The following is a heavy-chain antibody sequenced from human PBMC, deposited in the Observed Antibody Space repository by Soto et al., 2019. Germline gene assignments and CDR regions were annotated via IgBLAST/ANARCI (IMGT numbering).Heavy chain of an antibody. CDR2: IWYDGNNR. J-gene: IGHJ4*02. Sequence: QVQLVESGGGVVQPGRSLRLSCAASGFTFSSYGMYWVRQAPGKGLEGVAVIWYDGNNRYYADSVKGRFTISRDNSKNTLYLQMNSLRAEDTALYYCARDRAPMVRGLIGMDYWGQGTLVTVSS. V-gene: IGHV3-33*01. D-gene: IGHD3-10*01. CDR1: GFTFSSYG. CDR3: ARDRAPMVRGLIGMDY.